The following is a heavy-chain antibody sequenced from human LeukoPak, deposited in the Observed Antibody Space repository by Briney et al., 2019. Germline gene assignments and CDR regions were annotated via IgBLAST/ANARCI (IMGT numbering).Heavy chain of an antibody. J-gene: IGHJ3*02. D-gene: IGHD3-9*01. V-gene: IGHV4-4*07. CDR3: ARDGDYDILTGYLHAFDI. CDR1: GGSISSYY. CDR2: IYTSGST. Sequence: PSETLYLTCTVSGGSISSYYWSWIRQPAGKGLEWIGRIYTSGSTNYNPSLKSRVTMSVDTSKNQFSLKLSSVTAADTAVYYCARDGDYDILTGYLHAFDIWGQGTMVTVSS.